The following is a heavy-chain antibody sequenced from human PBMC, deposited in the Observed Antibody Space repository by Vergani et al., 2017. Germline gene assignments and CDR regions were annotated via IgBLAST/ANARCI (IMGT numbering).Heavy chain of an antibody. J-gene: IGHJ6*02. CDR2: IGSSGPYI. D-gene: IGHD2-8*01. V-gene: IGHV3-21*06. CDR1: GFTFNSYG. CDR3: ARDCTSGGCPDNYGMDV. Sequence: EVQLVESGGGVVQPGGSLRLSCAASGFTFNSYGMHWVRQAPGKGLEWVAFIGSSGPYINYADSVKGRFIISRDNTNNSLFLQLRSLRAEDAAVYYCARDCTSGGCPDNYGMDVWGQGATVTVSS.